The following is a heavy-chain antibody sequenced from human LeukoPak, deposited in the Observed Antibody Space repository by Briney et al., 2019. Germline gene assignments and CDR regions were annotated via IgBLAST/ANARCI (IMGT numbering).Heavy chain of an antibody. V-gene: IGHV4-61*02. CDR2: VSTSGST. Sequence: TSQTLSLTCTVSGGSISSGRYYWSWIRQTAGKGLEWIGRVSTSGSTNYNPSLKSRVTISLDTSKNQFSLKLTSVTAADTAVYYWATLRGGVTTPNPSWGQGTLVTVSS. J-gene: IGHJ5*02. CDR3: ATLRGGVTTPNPS. CDR1: GGSISSGRYY. D-gene: IGHD4-17*01.